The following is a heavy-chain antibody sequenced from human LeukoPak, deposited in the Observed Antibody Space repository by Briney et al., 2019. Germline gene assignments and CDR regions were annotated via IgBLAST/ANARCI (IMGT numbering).Heavy chain of an antibody. V-gene: IGHV3-21*01. CDR1: GFTFSSYS. J-gene: IGHJ4*02. CDR2: ISSSSTYI. Sequence: GGSLRLSCAASGFTFSSYSMNWVRQAPGKGLEGVSSISSSSTYIYYAASVTGRFTISRDNAKNSLYLQMNSLRAEDTAVYYCARSPTVGVPATPDSFYFDCWGQGTLVTVSS. D-gene: IGHD2-2*01. CDR3: ARSPTVGVPATPDSFYFDC.